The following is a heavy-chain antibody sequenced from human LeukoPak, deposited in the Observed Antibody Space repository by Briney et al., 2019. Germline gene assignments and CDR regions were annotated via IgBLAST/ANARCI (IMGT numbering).Heavy chain of an antibody. CDR3: ARRTKDIVVVVAATAEYYFDY. CDR2: ISAYNGNT. V-gene: IGHV1-18*01. D-gene: IGHD2-15*01. J-gene: IGHJ4*02. CDR1: GYTFTSYG. Sequence: ASVKVSCKASGYTFTSYGISWVRQAPGQGLEWMGWISAYNGNTNYAQKLQGRVTMTTDTSTSTAYMELRSLRSDDTAVYYCARRTKDIVVVVAATAEYYFDYWGQGTLVTVSS.